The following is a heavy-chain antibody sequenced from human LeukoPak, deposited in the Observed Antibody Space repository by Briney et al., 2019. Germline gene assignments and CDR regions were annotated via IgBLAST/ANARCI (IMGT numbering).Heavy chain of an antibody. Sequence: GGSLRLSCSASGFTFSTYSLNWVRQAPGMGLEWVSYLGRSGTTIYYADSVKDRFTISRDNAKNSLYLQMNSLRAEDTAVYYCARDSGESYAMDVWGQGTTVTVSS. CDR2: LGRSGTTI. J-gene: IGHJ6*02. CDR3: ARDSGESYAMDV. D-gene: IGHD2-21*01. V-gene: IGHV3-48*04. CDR1: GFTFSTYS.